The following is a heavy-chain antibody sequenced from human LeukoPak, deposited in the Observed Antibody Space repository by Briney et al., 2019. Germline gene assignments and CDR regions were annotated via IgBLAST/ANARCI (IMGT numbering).Heavy chain of an antibody. Sequence: GGSLRLSCAASGFIFSNYAMSWVRQAPGKGLQWVSAFSGSGGSTYYADSVKGRFTISRDNSRNTLYLQMNSLRAEDTAVYYCARDYDREDAGGFDYWGQGTLVTVSS. CDR1: GFIFSNYA. V-gene: IGHV3-23*01. J-gene: IGHJ4*02. D-gene: IGHD3-16*01. CDR2: FSGSGGST. CDR3: ARDYDREDAGGFDY.